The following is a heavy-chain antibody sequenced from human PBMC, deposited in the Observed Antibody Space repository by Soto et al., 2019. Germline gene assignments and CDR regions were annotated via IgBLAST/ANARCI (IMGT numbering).Heavy chain of an antibody. CDR1: GYTFTSYA. D-gene: IGHD2-15*01. Sequence: QVQLVQSGAEVKKPGASVKVSCKASGYTFTSYAISWVRRAPGQGLEWMGWISAYNGNTKYAQKLQGRVTMTTDTSTSTAYMELRSLRSDDTAVYYCASLGYCSGGSCPRNDYWGQGPLVTVSS. V-gene: IGHV1-18*01. CDR3: ASLGYCSGGSCPRNDY. J-gene: IGHJ4*02. CDR2: ISAYNGNT.